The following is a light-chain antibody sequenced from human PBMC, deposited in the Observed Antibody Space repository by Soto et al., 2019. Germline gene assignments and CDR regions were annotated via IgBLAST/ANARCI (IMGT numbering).Light chain of an antibody. CDR2: DAS. J-gene: IGKJ1*01. CDR3: QQFHSFPWT. CDR1: ESISSL. Sequence: DIQMTQSPSTLSASVGERVTISCRANESISSLLAWYQQKPGKAPKLLIYDASSLESGVPSKFRGSGSGTEFTLTVSSLQPDDFATFYCQQFHSFPWTFGQGTKVDIK. V-gene: IGKV1-5*01.